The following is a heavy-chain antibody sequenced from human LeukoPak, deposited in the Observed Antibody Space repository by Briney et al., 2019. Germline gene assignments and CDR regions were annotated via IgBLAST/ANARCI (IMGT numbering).Heavy chain of an antibody. CDR3: ARHVLSGYLNYWYFDL. CDR2: IHHSGST. CDR1: GGSFSGFY. J-gene: IGHJ2*01. V-gene: IGHV4-34*01. D-gene: IGHD3-3*01. Sequence: PSETLSLTCAVYGGSFSGFYWSWIRQPPGKGLEWIGEIHHSGSTNYNPSLKSRVTISVDTSKNQFSLKLSSVTAADTAVYYCARHVLSGYLNYWYFDLWGRGTLVTVSS.